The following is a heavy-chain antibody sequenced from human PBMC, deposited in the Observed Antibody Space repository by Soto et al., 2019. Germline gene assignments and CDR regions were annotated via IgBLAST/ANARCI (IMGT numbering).Heavy chain of an antibody. D-gene: IGHD2-21*02. V-gene: IGHV1-46*03. CDR2: INPSGGST. Sequence: ASVKVSCKASGYTFTSYYMHWVRQAPGQGLEWMGIINPSGGSTSYAQKFQGRVTMTRDTSTSTVYMELSSLRSEDTAVYYCARGGVTNRYHYYYYMDVWGKGTTVTVSS. J-gene: IGHJ6*03. CDR1: GYTFTSYY. CDR3: ARGGVTNRYHYYYYMDV.